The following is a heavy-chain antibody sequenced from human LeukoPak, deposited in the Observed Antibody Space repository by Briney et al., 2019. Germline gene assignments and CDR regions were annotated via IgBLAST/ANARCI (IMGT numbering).Heavy chain of an antibody. CDR2: IWYDGSNK. Sequence: PGRSLRLSCAASGFTFSSYGMYWVRQAPGKGLEWVAVIWYDGSNKYYADSVKGRFTISRDNSKNTLYPQMNSLRAEDTAVYYCARGRQQLPPFVYWGQGTLVTVSS. CDR3: ARGRQQLPPFVY. D-gene: IGHD6-13*01. CDR1: GFTFSSYG. V-gene: IGHV3-33*01. J-gene: IGHJ4*02.